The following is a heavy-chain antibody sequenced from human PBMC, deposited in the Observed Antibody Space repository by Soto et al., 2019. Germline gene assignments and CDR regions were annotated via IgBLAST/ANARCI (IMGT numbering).Heavy chain of an antibody. Sequence: PGGSLRLSCAASGFTFSGYSMNWVRQAPGKGLEWVSSISSSSTYIYYADSVKGRFTISRDNAKNSLFLQMNSLRAEDTAVYYCASTSAAAGTSEFDPWGQGTLVTVSS. CDR2: ISSSSTYI. V-gene: IGHV3-21*01. CDR3: ASTSAAAGTSEFDP. D-gene: IGHD6-13*01. CDR1: GFTFSGYS. J-gene: IGHJ5*02.